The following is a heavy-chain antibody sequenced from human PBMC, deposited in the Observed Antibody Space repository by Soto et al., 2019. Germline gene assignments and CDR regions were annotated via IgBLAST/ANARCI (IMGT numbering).Heavy chain of an antibody. CDR2: IIPILGIA. V-gene: IGHV1-69*02. J-gene: IGHJ4*02. D-gene: IGHD2-15*01. Sequence: QVQLVQSGAEVKKPGSSVKVSCKASGGTFSSYTISWVRQAPGQGLEWMGRIIPILGIANYAQKFQGRVTITAYKSTSTAYMELSRLRSEDTAVYDCARGCSGGSCKYYFDYWGQGPLVTVSS. CDR3: ARGCSGGSCKYYFDY. CDR1: GGTFSSYT.